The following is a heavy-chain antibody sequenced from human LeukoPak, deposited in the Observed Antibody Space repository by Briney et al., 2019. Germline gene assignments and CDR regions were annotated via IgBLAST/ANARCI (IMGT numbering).Heavy chain of an antibody. D-gene: IGHD1-1*01. Sequence: PSETLSLTCTVSGASISSSYWSWIRQSPGKGLEWIGYIHYSGSTNFNPSLKSRVTMSVDTSRNQFSLNLSSVTAADTAVYHCARLSPIQAVQHYYYHSMDVWGKGTTVTVSS. CDR1: GASISSSY. V-gene: IGHV4-59*08. J-gene: IGHJ6*03. CDR3: ARLSPIQAVQHYYYHSMDV. CDR2: IHYSGST.